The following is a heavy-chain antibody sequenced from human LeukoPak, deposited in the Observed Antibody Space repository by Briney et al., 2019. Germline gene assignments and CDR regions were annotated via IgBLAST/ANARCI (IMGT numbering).Heavy chain of an antibody. CDR3: AKACTTAVRQPFDS. D-gene: IGHD1-1*01. J-gene: IGHJ4*02. CDR1: GLTFSSYG. CDR2: ISGSGGST. Sequence: PGGSLRLSCAASGLTFSSYGMSWVRQAPGKGLEWVSAISGSGGSTYYADSVKGRFTISRDNSKNTLYLQMNSLRAEDTAVYYCAKACTTAVRQPFDSWGQGTLVTVSS. V-gene: IGHV3-23*01.